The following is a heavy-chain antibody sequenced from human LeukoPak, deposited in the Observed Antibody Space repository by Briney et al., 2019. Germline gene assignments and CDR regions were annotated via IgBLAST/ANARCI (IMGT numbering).Heavy chain of an antibody. J-gene: IGHJ4*02. CDR2: IYYSGST. V-gene: IGHV4-39*01. CDR3: ARHNDILTGYYNHFDY. CDR1: GGSISSSSYY. Sequence: SETLSLTCTVSGGSISSSSYYWGWIRQPPGEGLEWIGSIYYSGSTYYNPSLKSRVTISVDTSKNQFSLKLSSVTAADTAVYYCARHNDILTGYYNHFDYWGQGTLVTVSS. D-gene: IGHD3-9*01.